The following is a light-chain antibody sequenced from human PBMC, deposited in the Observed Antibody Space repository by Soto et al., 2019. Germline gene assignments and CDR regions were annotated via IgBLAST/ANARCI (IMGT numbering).Light chain of an antibody. V-gene: IGLV2-8*01. CDR3: YSYAGRTVV. CDR1: SSDVGGYNY. Sequence: QSALTQPPSASGSPGQSVTISCSGTSSDVGGYNYVSWYQQHPGKAPKLMIYEISKRPSGVPDRFSGSKSGNTASLTGSGLQAEDEADYYCYSYAGRTVVFGGGTKVTVL. J-gene: IGLJ2*01. CDR2: EIS.